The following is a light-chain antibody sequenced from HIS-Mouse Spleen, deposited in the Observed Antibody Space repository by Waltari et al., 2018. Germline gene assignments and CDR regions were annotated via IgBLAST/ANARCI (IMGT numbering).Light chain of an antibody. CDR1: KLGDKY. CDR3: QAWDSSTANVV. CDR2: QDS. V-gene: IGLV3-1*01. Sequence: SYELTQPPSVSVSPGQTASITCSGDKLGDKYACWYQQKPGQSPVRVIYQDSKRPSGSPGRFSGSNSGNTATLTISGTQAMDEADYYCQAWDSSTANVVFGGGTKLTVL. J-gene: IGLJ2*01.